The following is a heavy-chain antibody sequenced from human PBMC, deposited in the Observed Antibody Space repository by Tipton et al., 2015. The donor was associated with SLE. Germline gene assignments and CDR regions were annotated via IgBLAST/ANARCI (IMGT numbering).Heavy chain of an antibody. D-gene: IGHD1-14*01. V-gene: IGHV4-34*01. CDR3: AHRGWNHGGVYFDY. CDR1: GGSFSGYY. CDR2: INHSGVT. Sequence: LVQSSETLSLTCTVSGGSFSGYYWSWVRQPPGKGLEWIGEINHSGVTNYNPSLKSRVTISGDTSKNQFSLKLSSVTAADTAVYYCAHRGWNHGGVYFDYWGQGTPVTVSS. J-gene: IGHJ4*02.